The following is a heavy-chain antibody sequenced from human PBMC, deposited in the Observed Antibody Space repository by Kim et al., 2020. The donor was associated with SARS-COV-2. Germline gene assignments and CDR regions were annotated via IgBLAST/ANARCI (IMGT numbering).Heavy chain of an antibody. J-gene: IGHJ4*02. CDR2: ISGSGGST. CDR1: GFTFSSYA. V-gene: IGHV3-23*01. Sequence: GSLRLSCAASGFTFSSYAMSWVRQAPGKGLEWVSAISGSGGSTYYADSVKGRFTISRDNSKNTLYLQMNSLRAEDTAVYYCAKDSPVGDGIVVVTKFDYWGQGTLVTVSS. CDR3: AKDSPVGDGIVVVTKFDY. D-gene: IGHD3-22*01.